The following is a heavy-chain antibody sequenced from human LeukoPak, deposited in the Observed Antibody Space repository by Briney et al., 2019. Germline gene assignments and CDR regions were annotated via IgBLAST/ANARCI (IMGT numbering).Heavy chain of an antibody. Sequence: GGSLRLSCAVSGITLSNYGMSWVRQAPGKGLEWVAGISGSGGSTDYADSVKGRFTISRDNPKNTLSLQMNSLRAEDTAVYFCAKRGVVIRVILVGFHKEAYYFDSWGRGALVTVSS. CDR3: AKRGVVIRVILVGFHKEAYYFDS. V-gene: IGHV3-23*01. CDR2: ISGSGGST. CDR1: GITLSNYG. D-gene: IGHD3-22*01. J-gene: IGHJ4*02.